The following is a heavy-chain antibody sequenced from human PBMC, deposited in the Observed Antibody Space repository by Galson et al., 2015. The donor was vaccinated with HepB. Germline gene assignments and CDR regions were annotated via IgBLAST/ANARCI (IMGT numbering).Heavy chain of an antibody. J-gene: IGHJ5*02. CDR2: IIPILGIA. Sequence: SVKVSCKASGGTFSSYTISWVRQAPGQGLEWMGRIIPILGIANYAQKFQGRVTITADKSTSTAYMELSSLRSEDTAVYYCASGRGCSSTGCPPDWFDPWGQGTLVTVSS. V-gene: IGHV1-69*02. CDR1: GGTFSSYT. D-gene: IGHD2-2*01. CDR3: ASGRGCSSTGCPPDWFDP.